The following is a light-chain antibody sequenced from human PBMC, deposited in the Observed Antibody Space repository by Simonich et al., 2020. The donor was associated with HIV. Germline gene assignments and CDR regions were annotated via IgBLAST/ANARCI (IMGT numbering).Light chain of an antibody. CDR2: WAS. J-gene: IGKJ1*01. V-gene: IGKV4-1*01. Sequence: DIVMTQSPDSLAVSLGERATINCKSSQSVLYSSNNKNYVAWYQQKPGQPPKLLIYWASTRESGVPDRFSARGSGTDFTLTISSLQAEDVAVYYCQQYYSTPWTFGQGTKVEIK. CDR1: QSVLYSSNNKNY. CDR3: QQYYSTPWT.